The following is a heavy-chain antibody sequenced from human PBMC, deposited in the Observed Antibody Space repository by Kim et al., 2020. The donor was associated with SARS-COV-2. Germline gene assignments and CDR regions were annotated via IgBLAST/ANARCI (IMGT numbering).Heavy chain of an antibody. D-gene: IGHD3-16*01. V-gene: IGHV3-21*01. CDR2: ISSSSSYI. CDR3: ARELMITFGGSAQYYYGMDV. J-gene: IGHJ6*02. CDR1: GFTFSSYS. Sequence: GGSLRLSCAASGFTFSSYSMNWVRQAPGKGLEWVSSISSSSSYIYYADSVKGRFTISRDNAKNSLYLQMNSLRAEDTAVYYCARELMITFGGSAQYYYGMDVWGQGTTVTVSS.